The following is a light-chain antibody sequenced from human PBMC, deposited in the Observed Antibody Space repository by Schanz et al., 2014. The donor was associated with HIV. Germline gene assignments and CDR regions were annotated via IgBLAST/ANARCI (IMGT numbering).Light chain of an antibody. Sequence: EIVMTQSPATLSVSPGERATLSCRASQSVSSNLPWYQQKPGPAPRLLIYGASTRATGIPARFSGSGSGTEFTLTISSLQSEDFAVYYCQQYGGSPRTFGQGTKVEIK. V-gene: IGKV3-15*01. CDR1: QSVSSN. CDR2: GAS. J-gene: IGKJ1*01. CDR3: QQYGGSPRT.